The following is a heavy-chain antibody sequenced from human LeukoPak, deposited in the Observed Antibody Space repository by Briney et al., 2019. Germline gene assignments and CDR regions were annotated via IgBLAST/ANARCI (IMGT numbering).Heavy chain of an antibody. D-gene: IGHD3-22*01. CDR3: ARAPNSGYLYYFEY. CDR1: GGSISSYY. Sequence: PSETLSLTCTVSGGSISSYYWNWIRQPAGEGLEWIGRIYSSGRSNYNPSLNSRVTMSVDTSKSQFSLELRSVTAADTAVYYCARAPNSGYLYYFEYWGQGTLVTVSS. J-gene: IGHJ4*02. CDR2: IYSSGRS. V-gene: IGHV4-4*07.